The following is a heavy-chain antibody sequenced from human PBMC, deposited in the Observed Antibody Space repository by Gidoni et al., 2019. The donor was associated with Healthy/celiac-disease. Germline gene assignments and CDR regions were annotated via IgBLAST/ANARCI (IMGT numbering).Heavy chain of an antibody. D-gene: IGHD2-2*01. J-gene: IGHJ4*02. CDR3: ARGEIVPAAITLPRYDY. CDR2: IYYSWST. CDR1: GGSISSGCYY. Sequence: QVQLQESGPGLVKPSQTLSLTCTVSGGSISSGCYYWSWIRQHPGKGLEWIGYIYYSWSTYYNPSLKSRVTISVDTSKNQFSLKLSSVTAADTAVYYCARGEIVPAAITLPRYDYWGQGTLVTVSS. V-gene: IGHV4-31*03.